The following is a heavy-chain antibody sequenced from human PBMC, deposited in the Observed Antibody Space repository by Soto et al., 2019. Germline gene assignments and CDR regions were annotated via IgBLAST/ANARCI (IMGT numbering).Heavy chain of an antibody. CDR1: GYTFTNYG. D-gene: IGHD2-8*01. CDR2: ISPYSDNT. CDR3: ARDHTMVYDPNVWFDP. J-gene: IGHJ5*02. Sequence: QVQLVQSGAEVRKPGASVKVSCKASGYTFTNYGISWVRQAPGQGLEWMGWISPYSDNTNSAQKLQGRVTMTTDTSTSTAYMELRSLRSDDTAVYYCARDHTMVYDPNVWFDPWGQGTLVTVSS. V-gene: IGHV1-18*04.